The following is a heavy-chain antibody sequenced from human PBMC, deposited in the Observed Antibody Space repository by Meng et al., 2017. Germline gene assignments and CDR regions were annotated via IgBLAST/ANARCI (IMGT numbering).Heavy chain of an antibody. CDR3: ARDRGFIVGAVDY. V-gene: IGHV3-33*08. CDR2: IWYDGSNK. CDR1: GLTFSSYG. Sequence: GESLKISCAASGLTFSSYGMHWVRQAPGKGLEWVAVIWYDGSNKYYADSVKGRFTISRDNSKNTLYLQMNSLRAEDTAVYYCARDRGFIVGAVDYWGQGTLVTVSS. D-gene: IGHD1-26*01. J-gene: IGHJ4*02.